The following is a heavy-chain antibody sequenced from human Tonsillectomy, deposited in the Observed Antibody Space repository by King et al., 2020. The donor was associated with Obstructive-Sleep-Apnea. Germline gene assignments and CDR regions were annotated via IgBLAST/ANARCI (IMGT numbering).Heavy chain of an antibody. J-gene: IGHJ5*02. V-gene: IGHV4-59*08. CDR1: GGSISTYY. D-gene: IGHD4-23*01. Sequence: QLQESGPGLLKPSETLSLTCTVSGGSISTYYWSWIRQSPGKGLEWIGYIYYSGSTNYNPSLRSRDTISVDTSKNHFSLKLTSVTAADTAVYYCARHDGGLNWFDPWGQGTLVTVSS. CDR2: IYYSGST. CDR3: ARHDGGLNWFDP.